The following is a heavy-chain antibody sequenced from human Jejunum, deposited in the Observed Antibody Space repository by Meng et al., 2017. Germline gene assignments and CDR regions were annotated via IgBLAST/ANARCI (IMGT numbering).Heavy chain of an antibody. Sequence: GESLKISCAASGFTLTTYPMKWVRQAPGKGLEWVSTISGTGDNPYYADSVKGRFTISSDDSKNTLYLQMNSLRAEDTAVYYCARRPANWGFSDYWGQGTLVTVSS. V-gene: IGHV3-23*01. D-gene: IGHD7-27*01. CDR3: ARRPANWGFSDY. CDR1: GFTLTTYP. J-gene: IGHJ4*02. CDR2: ISGTGDNP.